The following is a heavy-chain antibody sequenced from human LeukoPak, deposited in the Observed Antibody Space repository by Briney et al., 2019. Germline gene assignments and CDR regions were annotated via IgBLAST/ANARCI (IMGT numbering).Heavy chain of an antibody. CDR1: GGSISSYY. D-gene: IGHD1-1*01. V-gene: IGHV4-59*01. Sequence: SETLSLTCTVSGGSISSYYWSWIRQPPGKGLEWIGYIYYSGSTNYNPSLKSRVTISVDTSKNQFSLKLSSVTAAVTAVYYCARDRQLDDAFDIWGQGTMVTVSS. CDR3: ARDRQLDDAFDI. J-gene: IGHJ3*02. CDR2: IYYSGST.